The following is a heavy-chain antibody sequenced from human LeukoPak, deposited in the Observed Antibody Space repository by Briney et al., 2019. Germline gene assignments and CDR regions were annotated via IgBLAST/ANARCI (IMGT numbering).Heavy chain of an antibody. J-gene: IGHJ4*02. CDR2: INSDGSST. CDR1: GFTFSSYW. CDR3: AGYCSSTSCPQTDY. D-gene: IGHD2-2*01. Sequence: GGSLRLSCAASGFTFSSYWMHWVRQAPGKGLVWVSRINSDGSSTSYADSVKGRFTISRDNAKNTLYLQMNSLRAEDTPVFYCAGYCSSTSCPQTDYWGQGTLVTVSS. V-gene: IGHV3-74*01.